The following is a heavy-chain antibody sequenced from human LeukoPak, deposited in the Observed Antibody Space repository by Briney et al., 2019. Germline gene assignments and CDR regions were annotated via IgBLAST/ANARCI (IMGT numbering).Heavy chain of an antibody. CDR1: GGSISSYY. V-gene: IGHV4-59*08. J-gene: IGHJ4*02. CDR2: IYYSGST. Sequence: PSETLSLTCTVSGGSISSYYWSWIRQPPGKGLEWIGYIYYSGSTNYNPSLKSRVTISVDTSKNQFSLKLSSVTAADTAVYYCAGRLDYWGQGTLVTVSS. CDR3: AGRLDY.